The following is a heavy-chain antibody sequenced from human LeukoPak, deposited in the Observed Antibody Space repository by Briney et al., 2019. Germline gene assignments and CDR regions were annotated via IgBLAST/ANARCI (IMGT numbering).Heavy chain of an antibody. J-gene: IGHJ4*02. CDR1: GGSISSYY. Sequence: SETLSLTCTVSGGSISSYYWSWIRQPPGKGLEWIGEINHSGSTNYSPSLKSRVTISVDTSMNQFSLRLSSVTAADTAVYYCARVSDYGDYLNYWGQGNLVTVSS. D-gene: IGHD4-17*01. CDR3: ARVSDYGDYLNY. CDR2: INHSGST. V-gene: IGHV4-34*01.